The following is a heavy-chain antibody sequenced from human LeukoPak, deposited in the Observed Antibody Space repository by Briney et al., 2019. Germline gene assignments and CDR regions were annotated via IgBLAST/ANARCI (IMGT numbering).Heavy chain of an antibody. CDR2: IHHSGST. J-gene: IGHJ3*02. CDR1: GYSISSGYY. Sequence: PSETLSLTCTVSGYSISSGYYWGWIRQPPGKGLEWIGSIHHSGSTYYNPSLKSRVTISVDRSQNQFSLNLTSVTAADTATYYCARARDYVNAFDIWGQGTMVTVSS. CDR3: ARARDYVNAFDI. D-gene: IGHD4-17*01. V-gene: IGHV4-38-2*02.